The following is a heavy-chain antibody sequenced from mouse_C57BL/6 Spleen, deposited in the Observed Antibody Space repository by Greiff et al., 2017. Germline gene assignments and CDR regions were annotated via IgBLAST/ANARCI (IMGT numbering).Heavy chain of an antibody. CDR1: GYTFTGYW. D-gene: IGHD1-1*01. CDR2: ILPGSCST. Sequence: QVQLKESGAELMKPGASVKLSCKATGYTFTGYWMEWVKQRPGHGLEWIGEILPGSCSTNYNEKFKGKATFTVETSSNTAYMHLSSRTTAASAIYYCARSGYYGSTYAMDYWGQGTSVTVSS. CDR3: ARSGYYGSTYAMDY. J-gene: IGHJ4*01. V-gene: IGHV1-9*01.